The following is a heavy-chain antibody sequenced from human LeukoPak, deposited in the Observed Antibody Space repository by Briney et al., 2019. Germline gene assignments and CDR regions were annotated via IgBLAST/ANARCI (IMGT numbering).Heavy chain of an antibody. Sequence: ASVKVSCKASGYTFTSYDINWVRQATGQGLEWMGWMNPNSGNTGYAQKFQGRVTITRNTSISTAYMELSSLRSEDTAMYYCARGVVKGCWYHLFDHWGQGTLVTVSS. CDR2: MNPNSGNT. CDR1: GYTFTSYD. D-gene: IGHD6-13*01. V-gene: IGHV1-8*02. J-gene: IGHJ4*02. CDR3: ARGVVKGCWYHLFDH.